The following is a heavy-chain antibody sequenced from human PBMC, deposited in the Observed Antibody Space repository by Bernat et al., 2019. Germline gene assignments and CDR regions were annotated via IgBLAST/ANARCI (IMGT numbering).Heavy chain of an antibody. CDR2: ISGSGGST. V-gene: IGHV3-23*01. J-gene: IGHJ6*02. D-gene: IGHD5-18*01. Sequence: EVQLLESGGGLVQPGGSLRLSCAASGFTFSSYAMSWVRQAPGKGLEWVSAISGSGGSTYYADSVKGRFTISRDNSKNTLYLQMNSLRAEDTAVYYCAKDLGMDTAIAHYYYYGMDVWGQGTTVTVSS. CDR3: AKDLGMDTAIAHYYYYGMDV. CDR1: GFTFSSYA.